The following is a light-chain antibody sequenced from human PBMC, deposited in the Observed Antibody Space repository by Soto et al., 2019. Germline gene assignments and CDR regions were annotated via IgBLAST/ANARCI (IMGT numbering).Light chain of an antibody. CDR1: SSDVGGYNY. V-gene: IGLV2-8*01. Sequence: QSVLTQPPSASGSPGQSVTISCTGTSSDVGGYNYVSWYQQHPGKAPKLMIYEVNKRPSGVPNRFSGSKSGNTASLTVSGLQAEDEADYYCVTWDTSLRTGVIGGGTKLTVL. J-gene: IGLJ3*02. CDR3: VTWDTSLRTGV. CDR2: EVN.